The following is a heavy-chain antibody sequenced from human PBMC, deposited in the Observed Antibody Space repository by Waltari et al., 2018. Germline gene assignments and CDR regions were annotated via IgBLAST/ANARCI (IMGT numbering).Heavy chain of an antibody. CDR3: ARDRNYAEFYFDH. J-gene: IGHJ4*02. Sequence: QVQLQESGPSLVRPSETLSLTCSVSGDSIKRGTYFWAWVRQPAKKGLEWIGRIYTNGHTHYNPSLQSRATISVDTSKNQISLNLRSLSAADTAVYYCARDRNYAEFYFDHWGPGILVTVSS. CDR2: IYTNGHT. CDR1: GDSIKRGTYF. D-gene: IGHD1-7*01. V-gene: IGHV4-61*02.